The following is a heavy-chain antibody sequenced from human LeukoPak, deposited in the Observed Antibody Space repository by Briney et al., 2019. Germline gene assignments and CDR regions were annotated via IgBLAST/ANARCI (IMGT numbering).Heavy chain of an antibody. V-gene: IGHV3-13*01. D-gene: IGHD3-10*01. J-gene: IGHJ5*02. CDR1: GFTFSSYD. Sequence: GGSLRHSCAASGFTFSSYDMHWVRQATGKGLEWVSAIGTAGDTYYPGSVKGRFTISRENAKNSLYLQMNSLRAGDTAVYYCARGFFGGSGSYFSWFDPWGQGTLVTVSS. CDR3: ARGFFGGSGSYFSWFDP. CDR2: IGTAGDT.